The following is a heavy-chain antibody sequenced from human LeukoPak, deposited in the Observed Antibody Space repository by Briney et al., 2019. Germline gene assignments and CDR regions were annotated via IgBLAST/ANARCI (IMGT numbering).Heavy chain of an antibody. Sequence: SETLSLTCTVSGGSISSYYWSWIRQPPGKGLEWIGYIYYSGSTYYKPSLKSRVTISVDTSKNQFSLKLSSVTAADTAVYYCARRVRGSSGRAEFDYWGQGTLVTVSS. CDR2: IYYSGST. CDR1: GGSISSYY. J-gene: IGHJ4*02. D-gene: IGHD6-19*01. V-gene: IGHV4-59*12. CDR3: ARRVRGSSGRAEFDY.